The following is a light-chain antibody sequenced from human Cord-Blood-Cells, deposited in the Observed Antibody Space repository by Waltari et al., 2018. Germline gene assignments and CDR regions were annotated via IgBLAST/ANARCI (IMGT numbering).Light chain of an antibody. CDR2: EVS. Sequence: QSALTQPASVSGSPGQSITISCTGTSSDVGSYNLVSWYQQHPGKAPKLMIYEVSKRPSGVSNRFSSSKSGNTASLTISGLQAEDEADYYCCSDAGSSTYVFGTGTKVTVL. J-gene: IGLJ1*01. CDR3: CSDAGSSTYV. CDR1: SSDVGSYNL. V-gene: IGLV2-23*02.